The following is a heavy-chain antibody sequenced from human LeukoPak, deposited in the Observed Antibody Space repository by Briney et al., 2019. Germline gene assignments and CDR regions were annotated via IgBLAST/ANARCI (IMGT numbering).Heavy chain of an antibody. D-gene: IGHD6-19*01. Sequence: PSETLSLTCAVYGGSFSGYYWSWIRQPPGKGLEWIGEINHSGSTNYNPSLKSRVTISVDTSKNQFSLKLSSVTAADTAVYYCARLEGSSGWYAVEYWGQGTLVTVSS. CDR3: ARLEGSSGWYAVEY. CDR2: INHSGST. V-gene: IGHV4-34*01. CDR1: GGSFSGYY. J-gene: IGHJ4*02.